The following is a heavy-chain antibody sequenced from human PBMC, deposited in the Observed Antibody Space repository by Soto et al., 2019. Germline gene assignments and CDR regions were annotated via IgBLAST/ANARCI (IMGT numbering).Heavy chain of an antibody. CDR2: INPGTGYR. CDR3: TRDLNGGNPFDY. D-gene: IGHD2-8*01. CDR1: GYTLPNYS. J-gene: IGHJ4*02. Sequence: QVQFVQSGAEVKKPGASVRLSCKPSGYTLPNYSIQWVRQAAGQGLQWLGWINPGTGYRESPRRFQGRLTLSMDNSATTFYMDLTSLPPEDTAMYFFTRDLNGGNPFDYWGQGTLVTVSS. V-gene: IGHV1-3*01.